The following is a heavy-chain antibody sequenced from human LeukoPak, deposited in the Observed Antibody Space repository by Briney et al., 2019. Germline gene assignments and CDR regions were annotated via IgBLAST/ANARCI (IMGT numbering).Heavy chain of an antibody. J-gene: IGHJ4*02. Sequence: PSETLSLTCTVSGGSISNYYWSWIGQPPGKGLEWIGYIYYSGTTNYNPSLKSRVTISVDTSKNQFSLKLNSVTAADTAVYYCARGVYIAAAQYGYWGQGTLVTVSS. V-gene: IGHV4-59*01. CDR1: GGSISNYY. D-gene: IGHD6-13*01. CDR3: ARGVYIAAAQYGY. CDR2: IYYSGTT.